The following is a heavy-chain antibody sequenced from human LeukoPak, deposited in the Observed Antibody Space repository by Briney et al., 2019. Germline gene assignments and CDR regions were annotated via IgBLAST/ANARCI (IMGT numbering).Heavy chain of an antibody. J-gene: IGHJ4*02. Sequence: SETLSLTCAVYGGSFSGYYWSWIRQPPGKGLEWIGEINHSGSTNYNPSLKSRVTISVDTSKNQFSLKLSSVTAADTAVYYCARYLFAYYDSSGNYFDYWGQGTLVTVSS. V-gene: IGHV4-34*01. CDR1: GGSFSGYY. CDR3: ARYLFAYYDSSGNYFDY. D-gene: IGHD3-22*01. CDR2: INHSGST.